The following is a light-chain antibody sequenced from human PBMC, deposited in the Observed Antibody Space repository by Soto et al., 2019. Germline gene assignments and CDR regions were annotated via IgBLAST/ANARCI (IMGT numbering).Light chain of an antibody. V-gene: IGKV1-39*01. CDR2: AAS. CDR3: QHVLTIPYT. J-gene: IGKJ2*01. Sequence: DIQMTQSPSSLSASVGDRVTITCRASQTISTHLNWYQQKPGKAPKLLIYAASTLHSGVRSKCSGIASGGDFSLTTNSLQPENFANYYCQHVLTIPYTCGQRTKLEIK. CDR1: QTISTH.